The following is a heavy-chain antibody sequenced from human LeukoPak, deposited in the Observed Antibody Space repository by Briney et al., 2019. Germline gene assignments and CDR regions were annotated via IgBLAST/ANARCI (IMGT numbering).Heavy chain of an antibody. J-gene: IGHJ6*02. CDR2: IWYGGSNK. V-gene: IGHV3-33*01. CDR1: GFTFSSYG. Sequence: GRSLRLSCAASGFTFSSYGMHWVRQAPGKGLEWVAVIWYGGSNKYYADSVKGRLTISRDNSKNTLYLQMNSLRAEDTAVYYCARDREYYYYGMDVWGQGTTVTVSS. CDR3: ARDREYYYYGMDV.